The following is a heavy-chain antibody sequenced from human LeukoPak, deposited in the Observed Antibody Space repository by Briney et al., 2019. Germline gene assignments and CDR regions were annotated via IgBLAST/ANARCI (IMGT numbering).Heavy chain of an antibody. J-gene: IGHJ4*02. Sequence: PGGSLRLSCAASGFTFSNYAMRWVRQAPGKGLEWVSGISGSGDSTYYADSVKGRFTISRDNSKNTLYLQMNSLRAEDTAVYFCAIWETDQGGEFDSWGQGTLVTVSS. D-gene: IGHD1-26*01. V-gene: IGHV3-23*01. CDR1: GFTFSNYA. CDR2: ISGSGDST. CDR3: AIWETDQGGEFDS.